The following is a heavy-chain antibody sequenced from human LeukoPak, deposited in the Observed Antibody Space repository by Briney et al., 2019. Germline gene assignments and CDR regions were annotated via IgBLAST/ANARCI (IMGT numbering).Heavy chain of an antibody. CDR3: AKLKRGYSYGDFDY. D-gene: IGHD5-18*01. Sequence: GGSLRLSCAASGFTFSSYSMNWVRQTPKKGLDWVSYISGTSTYIYYADSVKGRFTISRDNAKNSLYLQMNSLRAEDTAVYYCAKLKRGYSYGDFDYWGQGTLVTVSS. CDR2: ISGTSTYI. CDR1: GFTFSSYS. J-gene: IGHJ4*02. V-gene: IGHV3-21*01.